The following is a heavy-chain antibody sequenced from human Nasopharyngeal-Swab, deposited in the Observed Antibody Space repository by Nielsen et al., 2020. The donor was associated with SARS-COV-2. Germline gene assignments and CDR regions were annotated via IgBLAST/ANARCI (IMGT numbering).Heavy chain of an antibody. CDR1: GGTFRTYA. CDR3: ARGVVSGSYGSLTDAFEI. J-gene: IGHJ3*02. V-gene: IGHV1-69*06. Sequence: SVKVSCKASGGTFRTYAISWVRQAPGQGLEWMGGIIPIFGTANYAQKFQGRVTITADSSPSTAYMELSSLRSEGTAVYYCARGVVSGSYGSLTDAFEIWGQGTMVTVSS. D-gene: IGHD1-26*01. CDR2: IIPIFGTA.